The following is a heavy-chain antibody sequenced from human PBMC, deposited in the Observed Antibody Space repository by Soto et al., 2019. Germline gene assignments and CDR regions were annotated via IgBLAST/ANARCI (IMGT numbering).Heavy chain of an antibody. Sequence: PGESLKISCKGSGYSFTSYWIGWVRQMPGKGLEWMGITYPGDSDTRYSPSFQGQVTISADKSISTAYLQWSSLKASDTAMYYCARNMGMRTSSSWYSVVGGMDVWGQGTTVTVSS. J-gene: IGHJ6*02. D-gene: IGHD6-13*01. CDR3: ARNMGMRTSSSWYSVVGGMDV. CDR2: TYPGDSDT. CDR1: GYSFTSYW. V-gene: IGHV5-51*01.